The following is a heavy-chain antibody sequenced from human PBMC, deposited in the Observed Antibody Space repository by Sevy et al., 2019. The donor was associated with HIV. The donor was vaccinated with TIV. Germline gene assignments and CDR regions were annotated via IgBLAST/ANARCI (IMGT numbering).Heavy chain of an antibody. Sequence: GGSLRLSCAASGLTFSKYCMSWVRQPPGKGLEWVSILSFGCGEINYADSVKGRFTISRDNSKSSVYLQMNNLRPEDTAVYYCAREGCTKPHDYWGQGTLVTVSS. CDR1: GLTFSKYC. D-gene: IGHD2-8*01. J-gene: IGHJ4*02. V-gene: IGHV3-23*01. CDR2: LSFGCGEI. CDR3: AREGCTKPHDY.